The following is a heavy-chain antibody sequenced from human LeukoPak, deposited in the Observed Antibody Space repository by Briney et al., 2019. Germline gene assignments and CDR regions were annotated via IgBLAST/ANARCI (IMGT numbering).Heavy chain of an antibody. J-gene: IGHJ4*02. Sequence: GGSLRLSCAASGFTFSSYAMSWVRQAPGKGLEWVSAISGSGGSTYYADSVKGRFTISRDNSRNTLYLQMNSLRAEDTAVYYCAKDSSYYYDSSGYYYVGQVDYWGQGTLVTVSS. CDR1: GFTFSSYA. CDR3: AKDSSYYYDSSGYYYVGQVDY. CDR2: ISGSGGST. D-gene: IGHD3-22*01. V-gene: IGHV3-23*01.